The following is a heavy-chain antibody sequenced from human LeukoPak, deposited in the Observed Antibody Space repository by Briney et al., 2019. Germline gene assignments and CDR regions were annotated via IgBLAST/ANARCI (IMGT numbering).Heavy chain of an antibody. V-gene: IGHV7-4-1*02. CDR2: INTNTGIP. Sequence: ASVKVFCKAFGYTFSSHAMNWVRQAPGQGLELMGWINTNTGIPTYAQGFAGRFVFSLDTSVTTAYLQITSLKAEDTAVYYCARDLVSAGFDIWGQGTMVTVSS. J-gene: IGHJ3*02. D-gene: IGHD6-6*01. CDR3: ARDLVSAGFDI. CDR1: GYTFSSHA.